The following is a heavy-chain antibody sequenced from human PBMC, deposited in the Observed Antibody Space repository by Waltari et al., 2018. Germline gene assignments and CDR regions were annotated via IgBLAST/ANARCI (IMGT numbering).Heavy chain of an antibody. D-gene: IGHD3-9*01. CDR3: ARDRLRYFDWLEGSGFDY. Sequence: QVQLVESGGGVVQPGRSLRLSCAAPGFTFSSYAMPWVRQAPGKGLEWVAVISYDGSNKYYADSVKGRFTISRDNSKNTLYLQMNSLRAEDTAVYYCARDRLRYFDWLEGSGFDYWGQGTLVTVSS. CDR1: GFTFSSYA. V-gene: IGHV3-30*04. CDR2: ISYDGSNK. J-gene: IGHJ4*02.